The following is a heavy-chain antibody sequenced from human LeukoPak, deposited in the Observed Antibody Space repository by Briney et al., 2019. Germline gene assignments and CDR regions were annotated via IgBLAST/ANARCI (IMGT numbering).Heavy chain of an antibody. V-gene: IGHV3-30-3*01. Sequence: GGSLRLSCAASGFTFSTYPMHWVRQAPGKGLEWVAVMSFDGDSQYYSDSVRGRFTVSRDNAKSTLYLQMNSLRPEDTAVYFRARDGSALWRGYHSISYNYYMDVWGEGTTVTVSS. CDR3: ARDGSALWRGYHSISYNYYMDV. CDR2: MSFDGDSQ. J-gene: IGHJ6*03. CDR1: GFTFSTYP. D-gene: IGHD3-3*01.